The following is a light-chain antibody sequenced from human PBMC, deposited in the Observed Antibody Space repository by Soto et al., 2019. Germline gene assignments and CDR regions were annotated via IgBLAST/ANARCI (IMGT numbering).Light chain of an antibody. J-gene: IGKJ1*01. CDR2: KAS. Sequence: DLQITRSPSALSASVGYRVTITFTSSQTISSLLAWYQQKPGKAPKLLIYKASTLKSGVPSRFSGSGSGTEFTLTISSLQTDDFATYYCQHYNSYSDAFGKGTKVDIK. V-gene: IGKV1-5*03. CDR3: QHYNSYSDA. CDR1: QTISSL.